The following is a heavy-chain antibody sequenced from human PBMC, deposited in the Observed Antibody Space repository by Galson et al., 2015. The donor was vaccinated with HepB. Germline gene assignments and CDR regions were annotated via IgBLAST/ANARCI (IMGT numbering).Heavy chain of an antibody. D-gene: IGHD3-22*01. CDR1: GYTFTSYY. CDR3: ARVPTLYDSSGYYFDY. J-gene: IGHJ4*02. Sequence: SVKVSCKASGYTFTSYYMHWVRQAPGQGLEWMGIINPSGGSTSYAQKFQGRVTMTRDTSTSTVYMELSSLRSEDTAVYYCARVPTLYDSSGYYFDYWGQGTLVTVSS. CDR2: INPSGGST. V-gene: IGHV1-46*01.